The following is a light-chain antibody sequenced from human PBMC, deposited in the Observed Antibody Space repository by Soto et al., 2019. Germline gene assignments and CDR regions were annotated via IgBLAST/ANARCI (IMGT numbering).Light chain of an antibody. CDR2: DVS. CDR3: CAYADTFYV. CDR1: SSDVGSYKD. Sequence: QSVLTQPRSVSGSPGQSVTISCTGTSSDVGSYKDVSWYQHHPGKVPKLMIYDVSERPSGVPDRFSGSKPGNTASLTISGLQAEDEANYYCCAYADTFYVFGTGTKVTVL. V-gene: IGLV2-11*01. J-gene: IGLJ1*01.